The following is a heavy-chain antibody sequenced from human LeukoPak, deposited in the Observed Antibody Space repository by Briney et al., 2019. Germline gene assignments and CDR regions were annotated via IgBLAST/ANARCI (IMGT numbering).Heavy chain of an antibody. V-gene: IGHV3-23*01. Sequence: PGGSLRLSCAASGFTFSSYAMSWVRQAPGKGLEWVSAISGSGGSTYYADSVKGRFTISRDNSKNTLYLQMNSLRAEDTAVYYCAKEGIHSSSRPNLYFQHWGQGTLVTVSS. CDR2: ISGSGGST. J-gene: IGHJ1*01. CDR3: AKEGIHSSSRPNLYFQH. CDR1: GFTFSSYA. D-gene: IGHD6-13*01.